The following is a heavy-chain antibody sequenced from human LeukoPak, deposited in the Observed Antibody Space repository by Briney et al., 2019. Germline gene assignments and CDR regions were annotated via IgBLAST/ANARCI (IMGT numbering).Heavy chain of an antibody. Sequence: SETLSLTCTVSGGSISSYYWNWIRQPPGKALEWIGYIYYSGSTNYNPSLKSRVTISVDTSKNQFSLKLSPVTAADAAVYYCARGCSSTSCDPYYYYAMDVWGQGTTVTVSS. CDR3: ARGCSSTSCDPYYYYAMDV. CDR2: IYYSGST. J-gene: IGHJ6*02. V-gene: IGHV4-59*01. CDR1: GGSISSYY. D-gene: IGHD2-2*01.